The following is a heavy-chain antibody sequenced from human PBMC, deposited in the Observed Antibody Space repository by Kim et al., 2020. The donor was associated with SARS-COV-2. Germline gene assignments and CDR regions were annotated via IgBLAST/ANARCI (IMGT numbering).Heavy chain of an antibody. CDR1: GGSISSSSYY. J-gene: IGHJ5*02. CDR3: ARTGDSRGYSYGGWFDP. Sequence: SETLSLTCTVSGGSISSSSYYWGWIRQPPGKGLEWIGSIYYSGSTYYNPSLKSRVTISVDTSKNQFSQKLSSVTAADTAVYYCARTGDSRGYSYGGWFDPWGQGTLVTVSS. D-gene: IGHD5-18*01. CDR2: IYYSGST. V-gene: IGHV4-39*01.